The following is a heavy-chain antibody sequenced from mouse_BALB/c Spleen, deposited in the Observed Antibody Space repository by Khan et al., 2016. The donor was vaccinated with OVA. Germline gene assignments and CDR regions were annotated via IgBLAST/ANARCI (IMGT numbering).Heavy chain of an antibody. Sequence: QVQLKQSGPGLVQPSQSLSITCTVSGFSLTHFGVHWIRQSPGRGLEWLGVIWGGGSTDSSAAFITRLSLSKDNTTSQVFFKLNSMPHIATAIYYCASLYSYVVWIVYWGQGTLVTVSA. CDR1: GFSLTHFG. CDR3: ASLYSYVVWIVY. CDR2: IWGGGST. D-gene: IGHD1-2*01. V-gene: IGHV2-2*02. J-gene: IGHJ3*01.